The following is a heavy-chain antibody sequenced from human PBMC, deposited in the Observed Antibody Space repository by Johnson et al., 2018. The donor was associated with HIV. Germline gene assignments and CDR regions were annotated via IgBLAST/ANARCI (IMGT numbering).Heavy chain of an antibody. CDR2: IYSDSDT. CDR1: GFTVSYNY. Sequence: VQLVESGGGVVQPGGSLRLSCAASGFTVSYNYMNWVRQAPGNGLEWVSIIYSDSDTYYADSVKGRFTISRDNSKNTLYLQMNSLRAEDTAVYYCAREQLVLGSFRSDAFDIWGQGTMVTVSS. J-gene: IGHJ3*02. D-gene: IGHD6-13*01. CDR3: AREQLVLGSFRSDAFDI. V-gene: IGHV3-66*01.